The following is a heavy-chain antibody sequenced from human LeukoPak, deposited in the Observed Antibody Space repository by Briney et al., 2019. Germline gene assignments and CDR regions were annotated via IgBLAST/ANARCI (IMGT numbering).Heavy chain of an antibody. D-gene: IGHD6-19*01. Sequence: GASVKVSCKASGYTFTSYAMHWVGQAPGQRLEWMGWINAGNGNTKYSQKFQGRVTITRDTPASTAYMELSSLRSEDTAVYYCARASGGSSGWFRYYFDYWGQGTLVTVSS. CDR3: ARASGGSSGWFRYYFDY. CDR2: INAGNGNT. CDR1: GYTFTSYA. V-gene: IGHV1-3*01. J-gene: IGHJ4*02.